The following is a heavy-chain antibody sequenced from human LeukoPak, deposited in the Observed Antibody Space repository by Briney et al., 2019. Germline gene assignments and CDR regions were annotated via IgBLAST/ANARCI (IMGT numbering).Heavy chain of an antibody. Sequence: PGGSLRLSCAASGFTLSNYGMHWVRQAPGKGLEWVAVISYDESDKYYADSVKGRFTISRDNSKNTLCLQMNSLRPEDTAVYYCAKGVVAATNAAYYGMDVWGQGTTVTVSS. CDR3: AKGVVAATNAAYYGMDV. D-gene: IGHD2-15*01. V-gene: IGHV3-30*18. CDR1: GFTLSNYG. J-gene: IGHJ6*02. CDR2: ISYDESDK.